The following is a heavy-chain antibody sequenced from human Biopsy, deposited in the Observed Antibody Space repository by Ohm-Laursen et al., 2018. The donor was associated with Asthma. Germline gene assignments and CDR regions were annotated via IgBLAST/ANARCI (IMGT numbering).Heavy chain of an antibody. V-gene: IGHV3-30-3*01. CDR2: ISYDGSSI. Sequence: SLRLSCTAAGFVFRSHAMHWVRQAPGKGLEWVAVISYDGSSIYYADSVKGRFTISRDNSKNTLSLQMNSLTAEDTAVYYCAREGVAGTHIEDWGQGTLVTVSS. J-gene: IGHJ4*02. CDR3: AREGVAGTHIED. CDR1: GFVFRSHA. D-gene: IGHD6-19*01.